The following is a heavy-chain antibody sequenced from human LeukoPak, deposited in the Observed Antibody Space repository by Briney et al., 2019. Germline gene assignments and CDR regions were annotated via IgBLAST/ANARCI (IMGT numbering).Heavy chain of an antibody. V-gene: IGHV4-30-4*01. CDR3: ARDAGDLSPYYYYGMDV. CDR2: IYYSGST. Sequence: SETLSLTCTVSGGSISSGDYCWSWIRQPPGKGLEWIGYIYYSGSTYYNPSLKSRVTISVDTSKNQFSLKLSSVTAADTAVYYCARDAGDLSPYYYYGMDVWGQGTTVTVSS. D-gene: IGHD7-27*01. CDR1: GGSISSGDYC. J-gene: IGHJ6*02.